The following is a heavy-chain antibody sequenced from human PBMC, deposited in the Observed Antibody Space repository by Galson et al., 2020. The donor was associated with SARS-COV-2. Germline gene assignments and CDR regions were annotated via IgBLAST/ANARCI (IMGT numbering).Heavy chain of an antibody. J-gene: IGHJ6*03. CDR1: GFTVSSNY. D-gene: IGHD2-2*01. V-gene: IGHV3-53*01. CDR3: AREKVGGLVPYMDV. Sequence: GESLKISCAASGFTVSSNYMSWVRQAPGKGLEWVSVIYSGGSTYYADSVKGRFTISRDNSKNTLYLQMNSLRAEDTAVYYCAREKVGGLVPYMDVWGKGTTVTVSS. CDR2: IYSGGST.